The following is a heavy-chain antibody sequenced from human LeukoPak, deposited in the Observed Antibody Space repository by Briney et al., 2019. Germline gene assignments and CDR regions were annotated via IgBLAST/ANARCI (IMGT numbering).Heavy chain of an antibody. CDR2: ISAYNGNT. CDR1: GYTFTNYG. CDR3: ARERYSYGAFDY. J-gene: IGHJ4*02. Sequence: ASVTVSCMATGYTFTNYGISWVRQAPGQGLEWMGWISAYNGNTNYAQKLQGRVTMTTDTSTSTAYMELRSLRSDDTAVYYCARERYSYGAFDYWGQGTLVTVSS. D-gene: IGHD5-18*01. V-gene: IGHV1-18*01.